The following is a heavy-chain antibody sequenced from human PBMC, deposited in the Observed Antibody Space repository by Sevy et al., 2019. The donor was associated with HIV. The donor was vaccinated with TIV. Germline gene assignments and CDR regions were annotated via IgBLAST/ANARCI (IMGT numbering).Heavy chain of an antibody. CDR3: ATNSRYFSGSTFYSAEGLFDP. V-gene: IGHV1-24*01. J-gene: IGHJ5*02. CDR1: GYTLTELS. D-gene: IGHD2-15*01. Sequence: ASVKVSCKVSGYTLTELSMHWVRQAPGKGLEWMGGFDPEDGETVYAQKFQGRVTVTEDTSTDTAYMEVSSLRSEDTAVYYCATNSRYFSGSTFYSAEGLFDPWGQGTLVTVSS. CDR2: FDPEDGET.